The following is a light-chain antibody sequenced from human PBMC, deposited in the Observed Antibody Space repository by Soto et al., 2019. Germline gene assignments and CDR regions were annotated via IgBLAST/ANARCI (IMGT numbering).Light chain of an antibody. CDR1: SSNIGAGYD. CDR2: GND. Sequence: QSALPQPPSVSGAPGQRVTISCTGSSSNIGAGYDVHWYQQLPGAAPKLLIFGNDNRPSGVPDRFSGSRSGTSASLAITGLQAEDEADYYCQSYDRSLSGSVFGAGTKVTVL. V-gene: IGLV1-40*01. J-gene: IGLJ1*01. CDR3: QSYDRSLSGSV.